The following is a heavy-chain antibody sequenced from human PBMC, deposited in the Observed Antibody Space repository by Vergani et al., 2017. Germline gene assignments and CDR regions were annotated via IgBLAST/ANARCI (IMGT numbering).Heavy chain of an antibody. V-gene: IGHV4-34*01. D-gene: IGHD6-6*01. Sequence: QVHLQQWGAGLLKPSETLSLTCAVYGGSFSGYYWSWIRQPPGKGLEWIGEINHSGITNYKPSLKSRVTISVDTSKNQFSLKLSSVTAADTAVYYCASQPHRIAARAPYYYYMDVWGKGTTVTVSS. J-gene: IGHJ6*03. CDR2: INHSGIT. CDR3: ASQPHRIAARAPYYYYMDV. CDR1: GGSFSGYY.